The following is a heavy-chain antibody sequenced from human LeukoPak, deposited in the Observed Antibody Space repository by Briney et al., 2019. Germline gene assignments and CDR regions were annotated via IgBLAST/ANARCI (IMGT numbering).Heavy chain of an antibody. CDR3: ARDLSGLRNWFDP. Sequence: ASVKVSCKASGGTFSSYAISWVRQAPGQGLEWMGWISAYNGNTNYTQKLQGRVTMTTDTSTSTAYMELRSLRSDDTAVYYCARDLSGLRNWFDPWGQGTLVTVSS. CDR1: GGTFSSYA. CDR2: ISAYNGNT. V-gene: IGHV1-18*01. D-gene: IGHD3-22*01. J-gene: IGHJ5*02.